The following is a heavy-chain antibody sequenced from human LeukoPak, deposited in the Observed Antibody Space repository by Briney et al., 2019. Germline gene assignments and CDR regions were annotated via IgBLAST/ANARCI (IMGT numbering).Heavy chain of an antibody. CDR1: GFTFSSYW. V-gene: IGHV3-74*01. J-gene: IGHJ4*02. CDR3: AREPGGYYDSSGFLDD. D-gene: IGHD3-22*01. CDR2: INSDGSIT. Sequence: GGSLRLSCATSGFTFSSYWMHWVRQVPGRGLVWVSRINSDGSITDYADSVKGRFTIARDTAQNTLHLQMNSLRVEDTAMYYCAREPGGYYDSSGFLDDWGQGTLVTVSS.